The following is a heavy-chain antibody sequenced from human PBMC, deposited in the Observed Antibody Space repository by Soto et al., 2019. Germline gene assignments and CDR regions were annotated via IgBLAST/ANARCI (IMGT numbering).Heavy chain of an antibody. J-gene: IGHJ4*02. CDR2: ISYSGST. D-gene: IGHD2-15*01. CDR1: GGSISSGNYY. Sequence: SETLSLTCTVSGGSISSGNYYWSWIRQPPGKGLEWIGFISYSGSTYYSTSLKSRVTISVDTSKSQFSLNLSFVTTADTAVYYCATMGTPATGLYFFDYWGQGSLVTVSS. V-gene: IGHV4-30-4*01. CDR3: ATMGTPATGLYFFDY.